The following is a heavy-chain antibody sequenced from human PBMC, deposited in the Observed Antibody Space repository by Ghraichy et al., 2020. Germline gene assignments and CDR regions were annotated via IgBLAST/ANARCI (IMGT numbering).Heavy chain of an antibody. CDR2: INHSGST. V-gene: IGHV4-34*01. J-gene: IGHJ2*01. CDR1: GGSFSGYY. D-gene: IGHD3-3*01. Sequence: SETLSLTCAVYGGSFSGYYWSWIRQPPGKGLEWIGEINHSGSTNYNPSLKSRVTISVDTSKNQFSLKLSSVTAADTAVYYCARQMWSGYWNWYFDLWGRGTMVTVSS. CDR3: ARQMWSGYWNWYFDL.